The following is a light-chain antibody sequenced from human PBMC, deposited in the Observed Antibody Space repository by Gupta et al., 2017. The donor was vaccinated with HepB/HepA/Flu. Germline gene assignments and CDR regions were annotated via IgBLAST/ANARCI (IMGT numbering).Light chain of an antibody. CDR1: QTISIS. CDR3: QQYNYYPWT. J-gene: IGKJ1*01. V-gene: IGKV1-5*03. Sequence: DIQMTQSPSTLSASVGDRVSITCRASQTISISLAWYQQKPGNVPKLLISRASGLQSGVPSRFSGSVSGTEFTLTISSLQPDDIATYYCQQYNYYPWTFGQGTKVEIK. CDR2: RAS.